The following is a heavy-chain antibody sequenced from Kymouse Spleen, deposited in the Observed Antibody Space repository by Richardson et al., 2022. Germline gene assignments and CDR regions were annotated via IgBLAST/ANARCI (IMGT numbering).Heavy chain of an antibody. J-gene: IGHJ6*02. CDR2: IYYSGST. CDR1: GGSVSSGSYY. V-gene: IGHV4-61*01. D-gene: IGHD7-27*02. Sequence: QVQLQESGPGLVKPSETLSLTCTVSGGSVSSGSYYWSWIRQPPGKGLEWIGYIYYSGSTNYNPSLKSRVTISVDTSKNQFSLKLSSVTAADTAVYYCARGGLTGYYYGMDVWGQGTTVTVSS. CDR3: ARGGLTGYYYGMDV.